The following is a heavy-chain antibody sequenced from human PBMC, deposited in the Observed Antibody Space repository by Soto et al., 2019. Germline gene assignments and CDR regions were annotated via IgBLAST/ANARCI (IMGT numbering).Heavy chain of an antibody. J-gene: IGHJ4*02. CDR3: LRIHGPSGNYVLDC. D-gene: IGHD6-19*01. CDR1: GFSLTTSGMC. CDR2: IDWADDK. V-gene: IGHV2-70*13. Sequence: GSGPTLVNPTQTLTLTCTFSGFSLTTSGMCVSWIRQPPGKALEWLALIDWADDKYYSTSLKTRLTISKDTSKNQVVLTMTNVDPVDTATYYCLRIHGPSGNYVLDCWGQGTLVTVSS.